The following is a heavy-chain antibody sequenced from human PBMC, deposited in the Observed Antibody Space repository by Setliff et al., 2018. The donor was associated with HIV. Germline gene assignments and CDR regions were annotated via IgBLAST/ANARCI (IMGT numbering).Heavy chain of an antibody. Sequence: PSETLSLTCTVSGGSISSGGYYWSWIRQHPGKGLEWIGYIYYSGSTYYNPSLKSRVTIAADTSKNQFSLKLSSVTAADTAVYYCAREPRYYHTSGTDAFDIWGQGTMVTVSS. CDR1: GGSISSGGYY. CDR3: AREPRYYHTSGTDAFDI. CDR2: IYYSGST. V-gene: IGHV4-31*03. D-gene: IGHD3-22*01. J-gene: IGHJ3*02.